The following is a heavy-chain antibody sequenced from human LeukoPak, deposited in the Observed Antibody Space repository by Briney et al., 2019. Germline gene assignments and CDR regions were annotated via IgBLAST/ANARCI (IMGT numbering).Heavy chain of an antibody. CDR2: ISDNGYGR. J-gene: IGHJ4*02. D-gene: IGHD2-21*02. Sequence: PGGSLRLSCAASGFSFGSYTLNWVRQAPGKGLQYVSIISDNGYGRYYANSVKGRFTISRDNSKNTLYLQMDSLRPEDTGVYYCLRGGRLPDYWGQGTLVTVSS. CDR3: LRGGRLPDY. V-gene: IGHV3-64*01. CDR1: GFSFGSYT.